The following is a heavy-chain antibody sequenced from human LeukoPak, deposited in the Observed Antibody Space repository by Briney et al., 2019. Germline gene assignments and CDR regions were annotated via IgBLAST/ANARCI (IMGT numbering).Heavy chain of an antibody. J-gene: IGHJ4*02. CDR1: GFTFSSYS. CDR2: IASGGSA. CDR3: AKDFQD. Sequence: GGSLRLSCAASGFTFSSYSMNWVRQAPGKGLEWVSSIASGGSAYYADSVKGRFTISGDYSKNTLYLQMNSLRAEDTAVYFCAKDFQDWGQGTLVNVSS. V-gene: IGHV3-23*01.